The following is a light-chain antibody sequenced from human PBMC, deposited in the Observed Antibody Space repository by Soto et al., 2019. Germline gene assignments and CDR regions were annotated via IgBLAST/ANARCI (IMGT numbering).Light chain of an antibody. CDR1: SSNIGAGYD. CDR2: GNS. J-gene: IGLJ3*02. Sequence: QSVLTQPPSVSGAPGQRVTISCTGSSSNIGAGYDVHWYQQLPGTAPKLPIYGNSNRPSGVPDRFSGSKSGTSASLAITGLQAGDEAVYYCQSYDRSLGVVFGEGTKLTV. V-gene: IGLV1-40*01. CDR3: QSYDRSLGVV.